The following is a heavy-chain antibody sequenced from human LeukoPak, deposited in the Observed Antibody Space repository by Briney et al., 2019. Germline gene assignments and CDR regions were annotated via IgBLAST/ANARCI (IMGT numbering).Heavy chain of an antibody. J-gene: IGHJ6*04. CDR1: GFTFSDYY. CDR3: ARYPLQYYYYFLDV. CDR2: INGDGTTI. V-gene: IGHV3-11*01. D-gene: IGHD2-2*02. Sequence: PGGSLRLSCTASGFTFSDYYMTWIRQAPGKGLDWLSYINGDGTTIHYAESVKGRFTISRDNGKKSVYLHINSLRAEDTAVYYCARYPLQYYYYFLDVWGKGTTVTVSS.